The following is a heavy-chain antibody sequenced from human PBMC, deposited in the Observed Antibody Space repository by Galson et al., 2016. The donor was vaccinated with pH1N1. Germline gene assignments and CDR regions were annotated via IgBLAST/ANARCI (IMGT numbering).Heavy chain of an antibody. D-gene: IGHD1-26*01. J-gene: IGHJ3*02. CDR2: INDDGSER. Sequence: SLRLSCAGSGFTFSRSWMSWVRQSPGQGLQWVANINDDGSERYYVDSVVKGRFTISRDNARNSLYLQMGSLGVEDTAVYYCARDPLRGALDIWGQGTKLTVSS. CDR1: GFTFSRSW. CDR3: ARDPLRGALDI. V-gene: IGHV3-7*01.